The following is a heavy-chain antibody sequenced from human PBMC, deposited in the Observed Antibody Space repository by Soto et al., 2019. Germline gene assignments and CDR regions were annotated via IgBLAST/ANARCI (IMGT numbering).Heavy chain of an antibody. Sequence: GASVKVSCKASGYTFSSYYIHWVRQAPGQGLEWMGRINPSGGVANYAQKFQGRVTITADTSTSTAYMEMSSLRSEDTAVYYCATPVDYYYYMDVWGNGTTVTVSS. V-gene: IGHV1-46*01. CDR3: ATPVDYYYYMDV. CDR1: GYTFSSYY. J-gene: IGHJ6*03. CDR2: INPSGGVA.